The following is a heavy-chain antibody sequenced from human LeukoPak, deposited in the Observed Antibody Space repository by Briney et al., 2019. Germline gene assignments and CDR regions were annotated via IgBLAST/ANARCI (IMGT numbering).Heavy chain of an antibody. Sequence: TLSLTCTVSGGSISSGGYDWSGLRQGKGKGREWIGYIYYSGSTYYNPSLKRRVTISVDTSKNHFSLKLTSVTAAATAVYYCARATYSHILTGPSDYWGQGPLVTVSS. D-gene: IGHD3-9*01. J-gene: IGHJ4*02. V-gene: IGHV4-31*03. CDR3: ARATYSHILTGPSDY. CDR2: IYYSGST. CDR1: GGSISSGGYD.